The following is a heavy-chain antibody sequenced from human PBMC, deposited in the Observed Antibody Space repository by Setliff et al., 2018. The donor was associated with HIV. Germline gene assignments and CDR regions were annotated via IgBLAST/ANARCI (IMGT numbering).Heavy chain of an antibody. CDR3: AICGGDCYSLDY. V-gene: IGHV4-4*08. CDR1: GGSISGYY. D-gene: IGHD2-21*02. CDR2: IYTSGST. Sequence: SETLSLTCTVSGGSISGYYWSWIRQPPGKGLEWIGYIYTSGSTNYNTSLKNRVTISVDTSKNTFSLKLSSVAAADTAVYYCAICGGDCYSLDYWGQGTLVTVSS. J-gene: IGHJ4*02.